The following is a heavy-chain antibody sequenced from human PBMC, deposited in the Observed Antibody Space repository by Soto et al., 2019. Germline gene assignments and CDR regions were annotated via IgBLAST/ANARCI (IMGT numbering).Heavy chain of an antibody. V-gene: IGHV3-48*03. CDR3: ARESEDLTSNFDY. J-gene: IGHJ4*02. CDR2: ISTSGSTI. Sequence: EVQLVESGGGLVQPGGSLRLSCEASGFTFNSHEMNWVRQAPGKGLEWISHISTSGSTITYADSAKGRFTISRDNANNSLYLQMNSLRAEDTAVYYCARESEDLTSNFDYWGQGTLVTVSS. CDR1: GFTFNSHE.